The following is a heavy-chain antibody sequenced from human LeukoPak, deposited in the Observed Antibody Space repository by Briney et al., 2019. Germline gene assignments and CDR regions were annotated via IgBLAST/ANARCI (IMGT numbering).Heavy chain of an antibody. D-gene: IGHD5-18*01. Sequence: PSETLSLTCTVSGGSISSYYWSWIRQPPGKGLEWIGYIYYSGSTNYNPSLKSRVTISVDTSKNQFSLKLSSVTAADTAVYYCARIRLDTAMAHFDYWGQGTLVTVSS. CDR1: GGSISSYY. V-gene: IGHV4-59*01. CDR3: ARIRLDTAMAHFDY. J-gene: IGHJ4*02. CDR2: IYYSGST.